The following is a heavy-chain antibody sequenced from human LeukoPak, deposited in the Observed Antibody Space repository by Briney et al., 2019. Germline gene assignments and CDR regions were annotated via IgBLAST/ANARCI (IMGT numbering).Heavy chain of an antibody. Sequence: GSSVKVSCKASGGTFSSYAISWVRQAPGQGLEWMGRIIPILGIANYAQKFQGRVTITADKSTSTAYMELSSLRSEDTAVYFCARDFSSVLGSNWYRPFDYWGQGTLVTVSS. CDR2: IIPILGIA. V-gene: IGHV1-69*04. D-gene: IGHD6-13*01. CDR3: ARDFSSVLGSNWYRPFDY. J-gene: IGHJ4*02. CDR1: GGTFSSYA.